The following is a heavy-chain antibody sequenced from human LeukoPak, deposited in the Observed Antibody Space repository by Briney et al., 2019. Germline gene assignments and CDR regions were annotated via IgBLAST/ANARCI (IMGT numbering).Heavy chain of an antibody. D-gene: IGHD4-17*01. CDR2: IYYSGST. Sequence: SETLSLTCTVSGGSISSYYWSWIRQPPGKGLEWIGYIYYSGSTNYNPSLKSRVTISVDTSKNQFSLKLSSVTAADTAVYYCARDTGVTTYYYGMDVWGKGTTVTVSS. CDR3: ARDTGVTTYYYGMDV. J-gene: IGHJ6*04. V-gene: IGHV4-59*01. CDR1: GGSISSYY.